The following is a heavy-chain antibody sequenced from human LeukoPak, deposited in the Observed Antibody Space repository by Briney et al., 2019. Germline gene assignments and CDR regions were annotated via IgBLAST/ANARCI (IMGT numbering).Heavy chain of an antibody. CDR3: AHGSMYQLDY. CDR2: IIGGAGGT. D-gene: IGHD2-2*01. V-gene: IGHV3-23*01. J-gene: IGHJ4*02. CDR1: GFSFSSHG. Sequence: PGGSLRLSCAASGFSFSSHGTSWVRQAPGKGLEWVSGIIGGAGGTYYADSVKGRFTISRDNAKNTLYLQMNSLRAEDTAVYYCAHGSMYQLDYWGQGTLVTVSS.